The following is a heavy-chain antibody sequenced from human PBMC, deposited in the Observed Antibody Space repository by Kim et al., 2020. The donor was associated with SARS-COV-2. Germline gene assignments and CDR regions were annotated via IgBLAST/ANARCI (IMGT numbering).Heavy chain of an antibody. Sequence: HPYLKSRVTISVDTSKNQFSLKLSSVTAADTAVYYCAGEIAARYYYYGMDVWGQGTTVTVSS. V-gene: IGHV4-39*01. D-gene: IGHD6-6*01. CDR3: AGEIAARYYYYGMDV. J-gene: IGHJ6*02.